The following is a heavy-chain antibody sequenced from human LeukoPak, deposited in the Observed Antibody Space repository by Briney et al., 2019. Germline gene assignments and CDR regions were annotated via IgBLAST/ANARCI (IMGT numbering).Heavy chain of an antibody. Sequence: ASVKVSCKXSGYTFTGYYVHWVRQAPGQGLEWMGWMNPKSGGTKYARKFHDRVTMTRDTSINTAYMELNRLTSDDTAVYYCAREGTEHSPGDFDPWGQGSLVTVSS. D-gene: IGHD1-26*01. CDR3: AREGTEHSPGDFDP. V-gene: IGHV1-2*02. CDR1: GYTFTGYY. CDR2: MNPKSGGT. J-gene: IGHJ5*02.